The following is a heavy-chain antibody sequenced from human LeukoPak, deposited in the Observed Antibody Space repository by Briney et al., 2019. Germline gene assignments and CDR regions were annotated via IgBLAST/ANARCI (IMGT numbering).Heavy chain of an antibody. CDR3: ARDTPQHLKRFDA. V-gene: IGHV1-18*04. CDR2: INPYNGKT. J-gene: IGHJ4*02. D-gene: IGHD6-13*01. CDR1: GYSFTTHG. Sequence: ASVKVSCKASGYSFTTHGISWVRQAPGHGLEWMGWINPYNGKTKSSQEFQDRVTMTSDTSTSTIYLELRSLGSDDAAVLYCARDTPQHLKRFDAWGQGTLVTVSS.